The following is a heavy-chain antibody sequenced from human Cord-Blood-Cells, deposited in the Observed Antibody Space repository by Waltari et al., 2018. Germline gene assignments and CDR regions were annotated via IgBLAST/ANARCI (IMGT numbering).Heavy chain of an antibody. D-gene: IGHD1-26*01. CDR1: GFTFSSYG. V-gene: IGHV3-33*01. J-gene: IGHJ4*02. CDR3: ARDRNSGSGSYYY. Sequence: QVQLVESGGGVVQPGRSLRLSCAASGFTFSSYGMHWVRQAPGKGLEWVAVIWYDGRNKYYADSVKCRFTISRDNSKNTLYLQMNSLRAEDTAVYYCARDRNSGSGSYYYWGQGTLVTVSS. CDR2: IWYDGRNK.